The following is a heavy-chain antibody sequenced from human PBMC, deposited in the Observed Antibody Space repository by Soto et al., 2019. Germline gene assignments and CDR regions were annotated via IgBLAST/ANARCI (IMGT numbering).Heavy chain of an antibody. CDR1: GFTFSSYA. V-gene: IGHV3-30-3*01. J-gene: IGHJ4*02. CDR3: ARSYCSGGSCQPFDY. Sequence: QVQLVESGGGVVQPGRSLRLSCAASGFTFSSYAMRWVRQAPGKGLEWVAVISYDGSNKYYADSVKGRFTISRDNSKNTLYLQMNSLRAEDTAVYYCARSYCSGGSCQPFDYWGQGTLVTVSS. CDR2: ISYDGSNK. D-gene: IGHD2-15*01.